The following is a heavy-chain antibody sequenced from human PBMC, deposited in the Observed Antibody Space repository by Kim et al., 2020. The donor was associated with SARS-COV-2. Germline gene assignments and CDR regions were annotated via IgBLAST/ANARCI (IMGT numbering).Heavy chain of an antibody. D-gene: IGHD6-6*01. CDR2: T. V-gene: IGHV1-2*02. J-gene: IGHJ4*02. Sequence: TKYAPKFQGRITMTRDTSITTAYMELSSLRSDDTAVYYCAAYSTSSYLDYWGQGTLVTVSS. CDR3: AAYSTSSYLDY.